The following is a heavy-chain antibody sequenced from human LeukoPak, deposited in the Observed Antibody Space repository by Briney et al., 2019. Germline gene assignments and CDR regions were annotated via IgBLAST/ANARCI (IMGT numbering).Heavy chain of an antibody. CDR3: ARVAVAGTIGGYFDY. D-gene: IGHD6-19*01. J-gene: IGHJ4*02. Sequence: GGSLRLSCAASAFTFSSYSMHWVRQAPGKGLEWLAGISSDGSIKYYADSVKGRFTISRDNSKNMLYLQMNSLRAEDTAVYYCARVAVAGTIGGYFDYWGQGTLVTVSS. CDR2: ISSDGSIK. V-gene: IGHV3-30-3*01. CDR1: AFTFSSYS.